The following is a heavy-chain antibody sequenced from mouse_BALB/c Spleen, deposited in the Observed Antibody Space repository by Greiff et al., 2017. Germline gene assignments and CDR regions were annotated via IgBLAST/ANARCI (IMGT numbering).Heavy chain of an antibody. V-gene: IGHV5-9-4*01. J-gene: IGHJ1*01. CDR1: GFTFSSYA. Sequence: DVKLVESGGGLVKPGGSLKLSCAASGFTFSSYAMSWVRQSPEKRLEWVAEISSGGSYTYYPDTVTGRFTISRDNAKNNLYLQMSSLKSEDTAMYYCAREPPLRLRWYFEVGGAGTTVTVSS. D-gene: IGHD1-2*01. CDR3: AREPPLRLRWYFEV. CDR2: ISSGGSYT.